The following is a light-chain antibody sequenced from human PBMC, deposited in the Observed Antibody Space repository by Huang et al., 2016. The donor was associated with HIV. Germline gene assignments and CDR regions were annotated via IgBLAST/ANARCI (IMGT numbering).Light chain of an antibody. CDR1: RSVSTN. V-gene: IGKV3-15*01. CDR2: WSS. CDR3: HQYNNWLLS. Sequence: EILMTQSPATLSVSPGERVTLSCRDNRSVSTNLAWYQQRPGQAPRLLIYWSSTRAPGIPARFSGSGSGTDFSLTVSSLQSEDFSLYYCHQYNNWLLSFGGGTRVDI. J-gene: IGKJ4*01.